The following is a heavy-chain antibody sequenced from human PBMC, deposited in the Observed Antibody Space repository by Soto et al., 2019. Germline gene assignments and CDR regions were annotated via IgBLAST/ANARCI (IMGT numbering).Heavy chain of an antibody. Sequence: EVQLLESGGGFVQPGGSLRLSCAASGITFSTYAMSWVRRAPGKGLEWVSTIGTNGADKQYADFVKGRFTVSRDRSDGTLSLQMHSLRAEDTAVYYCAADYLRHNSLNGYYYSYGMDVWGQGTTVTVSS. J-gene: IGHJ6*02. CDR2: IGTNGADK. CDR3: AADYLRHNSLNGYYYSYGMDV. D-gene: IGHD4-17*01. V-gene: IGHV3-23*01. CDR1: GITFSTYA.